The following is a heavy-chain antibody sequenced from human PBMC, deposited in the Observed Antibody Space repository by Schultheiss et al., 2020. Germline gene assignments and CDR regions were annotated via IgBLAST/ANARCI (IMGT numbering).Heavy chain of an antibody. CDR3: ARDLRHGQTYYYYMDV. Sequence: GGSLRLSCAASGFTVSSNYMSWVRQAPGKGLEWVSVIYSGGSTYYADSVKGRFTISRDNSKNTLYLQMNSLRAEDTAVYYCARDLRHGQTYYYYMDVWGKGTTVTVSS. CDR2: IYSGGST. CDR1: GFTVSSNY. V-gene: IGHV3-53*01. D-gene: IGHD2-8*01. J-gene: IGHJ6*03.